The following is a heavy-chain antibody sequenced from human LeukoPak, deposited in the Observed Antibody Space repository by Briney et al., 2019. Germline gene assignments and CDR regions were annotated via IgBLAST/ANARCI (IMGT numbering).Heavy chain of an antibody. Sequence: PGRSLRLSCAASGFTFDDYAMHWVRQAPGKGLEWVSGISWNRKSIGYADSVKGRFTISRDNAKKSLYLQMNSLRGDDTALYYYARDIGEGGYTYGSFDYWGQGTLVTVSS. D-gene: IGHD5-18*01. CDR3: ARDIGEGGYTYGSFDY. J-gene: IGHJ4*02. CDR2: ISWNRKSI. CDR1: GFTFDDYA. V-gene: IGHV3-9*01.